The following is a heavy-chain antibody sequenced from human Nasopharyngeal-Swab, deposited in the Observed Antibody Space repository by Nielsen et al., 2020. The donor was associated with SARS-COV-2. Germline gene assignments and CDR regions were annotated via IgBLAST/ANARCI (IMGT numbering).Heavy chain of an antibody. D-gene: IGHD6-25*01. V-gene: IGHV4-39*01. CDR1: GGAMTKTSYY. J-gene: IGHJ6*03. Sequence: SETLSLTCTVSGGAMTKTSYYWGWVRQAPGKGLEWIGSIYESGTTYYNPALKSRVSISVDTSRNQSSLNLASVTAADTAIYYYVRPFAGSGPYWYYYMDVWGKGTTVTVSS. CDR2: IYESGTT. CDR3: VRPFAGSGPYWYYYMDV.